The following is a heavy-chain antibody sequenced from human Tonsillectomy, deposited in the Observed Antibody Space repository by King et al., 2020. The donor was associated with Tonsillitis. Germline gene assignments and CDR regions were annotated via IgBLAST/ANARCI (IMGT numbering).Heavy chain of an antibody. Sequence: VQLQESGPGLAKPSETLSLTCTVSGGSIRSHYWSWIRQPPGKGLEWIWYIYSSGSTNYNPSPKSRVTITVAQSKNQFSLKLSSVTAADTAVYYCARLLPEYSRSAGCFDYWGQGTLVTVSS. CDR1: GGSIRSHY. J-gene: IGHJ4*02. V-gene: IGHV4-59*08. CDR3: ARLLPEYSRSAGCFDY. CDR2: IYSSGST. D-gene: IGHD6-6*01.